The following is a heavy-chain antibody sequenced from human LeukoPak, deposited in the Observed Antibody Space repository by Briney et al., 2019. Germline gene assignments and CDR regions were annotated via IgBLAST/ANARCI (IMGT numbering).Heavy chain of an antibody. CDR2: ISAYNGNT. CDR1: GYTFTSYG. J-gene: IGHJ4*02. Sequence: ASVKVSCKASGYTFTSYGISWVRQAPGQGLEWMGWISAYNGNTNYALKLQGRVTMTTDTSTSTAYMELRSLRSDDTAVYYCARVGQYCSSTSCYARFDYWGQGTLVTVSS. D-gene: IGHD2-2*01. CDR3: ARVGQYCSSTSCYARFDY. V-gene: IGHV1-18*01.